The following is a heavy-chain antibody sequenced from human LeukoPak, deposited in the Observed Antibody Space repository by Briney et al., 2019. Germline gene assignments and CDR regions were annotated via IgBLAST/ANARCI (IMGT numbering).Heavy chain of an antibody. J-gene: IGHJ4*02. CDR3: ARGPQPQQLVDPVQPLFDY. D-gene: IGHD6-13*01. CDR1: GGSISSSNW. Sequence: SGTLSLTCAVSGGSISSSNWWSWVRQPPGKGLEWIGEIYHSGSTNYNPSLKSRVTISVDKSKNQFSLKLSSVTAADTAVYYCARGPQPQQLVDPVQPLFDYWGQGTLVTVSS. CDR2: IYHSGST. V-gene: IGHV4-4*02.